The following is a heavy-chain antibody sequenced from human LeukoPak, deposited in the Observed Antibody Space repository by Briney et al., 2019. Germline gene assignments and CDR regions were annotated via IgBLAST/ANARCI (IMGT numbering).Heavy chain of an antibody. CDR2: ISSSGDTI. CDR1: GFTFSSYG. D-gene: IGHD3-3*01. CDR3: AKPLFGVVIIGPDYFDY. J-gene: IGHJ4*02. V-gene: IGHV3-48*01. Sequence: GGSLRLSCAASGFTFSSYGMNWVRQAPGKGLEWVSYISSSGDTIYYTDSVKTRFTISRDNAKNSLYLQMNSLRAEDTAVYYCAKPLFGVVIIGPDYFDYWGQGTLVTVSS.